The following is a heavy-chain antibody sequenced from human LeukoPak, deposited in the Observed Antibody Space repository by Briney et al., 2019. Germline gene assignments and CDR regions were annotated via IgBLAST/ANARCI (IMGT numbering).Heavy chain of an antibody. CDR2: IKEDGRVK. CDR1: GFTLSSSW. J-gene: IGHJ4*02. CDR3: AREGTFHIDN. Sequence: GGSLRLSCAVSGFTLSSSWMHWVRQAPGKGLEWVANIKEDGRVKQYVDSVKGRFTISRDNGEKSLYLQMNSLRAEDTAVYYCAREGTFHIDNWGQGTLVTVSS. V-gene: IGHV3-7*01.